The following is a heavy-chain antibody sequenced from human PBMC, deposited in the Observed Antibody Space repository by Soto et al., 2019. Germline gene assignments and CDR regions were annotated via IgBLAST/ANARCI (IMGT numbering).Heavy chain of an antibody. CDR2: INPGDGET. CDR3: ATSGIVATIPKYDY. J-gene: IGHJ4*02. CDR1: GYTFTSYA. D-gene: IGHD5-12*01. Sequence: GASVKVSCKASGYTFTSYATHWVRQAPGQRLEWMGWINPGDGETKYAQKFQGRVTMTEDTSTDTAYMELSSLRSEDTAVYYCATSGIVATIPKYDYWGQGTLVTVSS. V-gene: IGHV1-3*01.